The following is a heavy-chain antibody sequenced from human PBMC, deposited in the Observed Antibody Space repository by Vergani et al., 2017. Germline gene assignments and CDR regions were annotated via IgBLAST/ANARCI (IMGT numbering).Heavy chain of an antibody. J-gene: IGHJ6*02. CDR1: GDSLSSGSYY. V-gene: IGHV4-61*02. Sequence: QVQLQESGPGLVKPSQTLSLTCTVSGDSLSSGSYYWSWIRQPAGQGLEWIGRIYARGSTNYNPSLRSRLTISVDTSKNQFSLKLGSVTAADTAVYYCARGAYSAGWYEVSSYYYYGMDVWGQGTTVTVSS. D-gene: IGHD6-19*01. CDR2: IYARGST. CDR3: ARGAYSAGWYEVSSYYYYGMDV.